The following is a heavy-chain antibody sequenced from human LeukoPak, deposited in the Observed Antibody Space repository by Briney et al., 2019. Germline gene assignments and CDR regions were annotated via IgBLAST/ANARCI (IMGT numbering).Heavy chain of an antibody. J-gene: IGHJ2*01. CDR3: ARGQYHLLYWYFDL. V-gene: IGHV4-4*07. CDR1: GGSISSYY. Sequence: TETLSLTCTVSGGSISSYYWSWIRQPAGKGLEWIGRIYSSGSTNYNPSLKSRVTMSVDTSKNQFSLKLSSVTAADTAVYYCARGQYHLLYWYFDLWGRGTLVAVSS. D-gene: IGHD2-2*01. CDR2: IYSSGST.